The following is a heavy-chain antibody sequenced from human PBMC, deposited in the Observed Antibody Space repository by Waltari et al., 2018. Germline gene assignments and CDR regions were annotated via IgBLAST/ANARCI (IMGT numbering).Heavy chain of an antibody. CDR3: TKMRRNLPRDIIDN. CDR2: TSASSGST. CDR1: GFIFSRFA. V-gene: IGHV3-23*01. J-gene: IGHJ4*02. Sequence: EVQLLESGGGLVQRGGSLRLSCAVPGFIFSRFAMGWVRHTPGKGLEWVAGTSASSGSTYYADSVQGRFTISRDNSKKRVFLQMNSLRAEDTATYYCTKMRRNLPRDIIDNWGQGTQVIIAS.